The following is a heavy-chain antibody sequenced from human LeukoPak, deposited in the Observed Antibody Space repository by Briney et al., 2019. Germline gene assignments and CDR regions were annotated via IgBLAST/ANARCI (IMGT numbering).Heavy chain of an antibody. V-gene: IGHV4-39*06. J-gene: IGHJ2*01. CDR3: ARDPVAAAVWYFDL. CDR1: GGSISSSSYY. D-gene: IGHD6-13*01. Sequence: SETLSLTCTVSGGSISSSSYYWGWIRQPPGKGLEWIGSIYYSGSTYYNPSLKSRVTISVDTSKNQFPLKLSSVTAADTAVYYCARDPVAAAVWYFDLWGRGTLVTVSS. CDR2: IYYSGST.